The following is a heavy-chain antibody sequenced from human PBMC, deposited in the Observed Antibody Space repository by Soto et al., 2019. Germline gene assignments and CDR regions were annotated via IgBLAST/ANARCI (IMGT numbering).Heavy chain of an antibody. D-gene: IGHD6-13*01. Sequence: GGSLRLSCTASGFTFNDAYMTWVRQAPGKGLEWVGRIKSKSAGGTLDYAAYVKGRFTISRDDSEQTLYLQMNSLNNDDTAVYYCLNTWYSWGQGTLVTVSS. CDR2: IKSKSAGGTL. CDR1: GFTFNDAY. J-gene: IGHJ4*02. CDR3: LNTWYS. V-gene: IGHV3-15*01.